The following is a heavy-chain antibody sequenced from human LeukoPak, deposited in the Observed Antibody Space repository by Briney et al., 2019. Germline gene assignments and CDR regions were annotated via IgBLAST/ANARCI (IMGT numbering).Heavy chain of an antibody. CDR1: GGSISSYY. CDR2: IYYSGST. D-gene: IGHD6-19*01. V-gene: IGHV4-59*08. CDR3: ARHVAAVAGTDY. Sequence: PSETPSLTCTVSGGSISSYYWSWIRQPPGKGLEWIGYIYYSGSTNYNPSLKSRVTISVDTSKNQFSLKLSSVTAADTAVYYCARHVAAVAGTDYWGQGTLVTVSS. J-gene: IGHJ4*02.